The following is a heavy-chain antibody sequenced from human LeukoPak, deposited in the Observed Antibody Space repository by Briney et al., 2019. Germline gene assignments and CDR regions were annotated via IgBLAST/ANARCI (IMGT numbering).Heavy chain of an antibody. J-gene: IGHJ4*02. CDR3: ARGVGATDFDY. D-gene: IGHD1-26*01. V-gene: IGHV1-2*02. CDR2: INPNSGGT. Sequence: GASVKVSCKASGYTFTSYTMNWVRQAPGQGLEWMGWINPNSGGTNYAQKFQGRVTMTRDTSISTAYMELSRLRSDDTAVYYCARGVGATDFDYWGQGTLVTVSS. CDR1: GYTFTSYT.